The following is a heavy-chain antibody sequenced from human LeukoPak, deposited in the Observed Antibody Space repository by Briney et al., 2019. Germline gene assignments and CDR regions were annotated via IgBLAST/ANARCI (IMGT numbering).Heavy chain of an antibody. CDR2: IRSDGSSK. CDR3: AKWSGDYPSYYLDY. CDR1: GFTFSSYW. J-gene: IGHJ4*02. D-gene: IGHD4-17*01. Sequence: GGSLRLSCAASGFTFSSYWMHWVRQAPGKGLEWVALIRSDGSSKNYADSVKGRFTISRDTSKNTVHLQMNNLRAEDTAVYYCAKWSGDYPSYYLDYWGQGTLVTVSS. V-gene: IGHV3-30*02.